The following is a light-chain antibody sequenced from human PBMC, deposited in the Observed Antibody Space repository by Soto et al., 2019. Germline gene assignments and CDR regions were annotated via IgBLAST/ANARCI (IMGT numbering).Light chain of an antibody. CDR3: QVWDSSTDQNVV. CDR2: DDS. CDR1: KIGTKS. V-gene: IGLV3-21*02. Sequence: SYELTQPPSVSVAPGQTARITCGGNKIGTKSVHWYQQKPGQAPVLVVFDDSDRPSGIPERFSGSNSGNTATLTISRDEAGDEADYYCQVWDSSTDQNVVFGGGTKLTVL. J-gene: IGLJ2*01.